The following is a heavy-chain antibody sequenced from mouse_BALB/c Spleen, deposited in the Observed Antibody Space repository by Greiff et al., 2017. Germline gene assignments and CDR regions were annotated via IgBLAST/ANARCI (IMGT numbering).Heavy chain of an antibody. D-gene: IGHD2-4*01. CDR3: ASEFRDNDGCAY. Sequence: QVQLKQSGPDLVAPSQSLSITCTVSGFSLTSYGVHWVRQPPGKGLEWLVVIWSDGSTTYNSALKSRLSISKDNSKSQVFLKMNSLQTDDTAMYYCASEFRDNDGCAYWGQGSLVTVSA. CDR2: IWSDGST. CDR1: GFSLTSYG. J-gene: IGHJ3*01. V-gene: IGHV2-6-2*01.